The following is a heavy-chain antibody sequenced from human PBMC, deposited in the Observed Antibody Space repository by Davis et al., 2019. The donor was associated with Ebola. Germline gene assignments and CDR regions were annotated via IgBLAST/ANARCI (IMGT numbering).Heavy chain of an antibody. D-gene: IGHD3-22*01. Sequence: ASVKVSCKASGYTFTSYYMHWVRQAPGQGLEWMGWISAYNGNTNYAQKLQGRVTMTTDTSTSTAYMELRSLRSDDTAVYYCAREILATTYYYDSSGYTPGAFDIWGQGTMVTVSS. CDR2: ISAYNGNT. V-gene: IGHV1-18*04. J-gene: IGHJ3*02. CDR3: AREILATTYYYDSSGYTPGAFDI. CDR1: GYTFTSYY.